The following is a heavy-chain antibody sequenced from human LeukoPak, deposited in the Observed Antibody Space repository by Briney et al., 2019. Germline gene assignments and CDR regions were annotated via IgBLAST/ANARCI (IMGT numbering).Heavy chain of an antibody. CDR3: ARSITSLGVGNFHQ. V-gene: IGHV3-7*05. J-gene: IGHJ1*01. CDR1: GFTFSSYW. Sequence: PGGSLRLSCAASGFTFSSYWMSWVRQAPGKGLEWVANIRQDGSEKNYVDSVKGRFTISRENAKNSVFLQMNSLRAEDTAVYYCARSITSLGVGNFHQWGQGTLVTVSS. D-gene: IGHD3-3*01. CDR2: IRQDGSEK.